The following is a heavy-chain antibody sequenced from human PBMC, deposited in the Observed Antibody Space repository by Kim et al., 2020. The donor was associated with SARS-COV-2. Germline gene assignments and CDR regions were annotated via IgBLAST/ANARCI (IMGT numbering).Heavy chain of an antibody. CDR2: ISGSGGST. CDR3: ASSINIILRLFDY. V-gene: IGHV3-23*01. CDR1: GFTFSSYA. Sequence: GGSLRLSCAASGFTFSSYAMSWVRQAPGKGLEWVSAISGSGGSTYYADSVKGRFTISRDNSKNTLYLQMNSLRAEDTAVYYCASSINIILRLFDYWGQGTLVTVSS. J-gene: IGHJ4*02. D-gene: IGHD6-25*01.